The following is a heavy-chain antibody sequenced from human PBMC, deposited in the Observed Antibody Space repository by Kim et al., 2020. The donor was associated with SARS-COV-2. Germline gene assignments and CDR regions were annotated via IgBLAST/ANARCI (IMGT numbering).Heavy chain of an antibody. CDR2: IRSSSSDI. CDR1: GFTFSTYG. J-gene: IGHJ6*02. V-gene: IGHV3-21*06. Sequence: GGSLRLSCGGSGFTFSTYGMNWVRQAPGKGLEWVSSIRSSSSDIYYANSVKGRFTISRDNARNSLYLQMHSLRAEETAVYYGAREVLASTYVMAVWGQGTTVTVSS. CDR3: AREVLASTYVMAV. D-gene: IGHD2-15*01.